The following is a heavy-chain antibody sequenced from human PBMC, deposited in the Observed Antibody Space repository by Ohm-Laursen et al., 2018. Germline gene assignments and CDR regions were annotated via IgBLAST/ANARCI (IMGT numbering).Heavy chain of an antibody. CDR3: ARDDHSNYVIVGYYYGMDV. CDR2: INHSGST. V-gene: IGHV4-34*01. CDR1: GGSFSGYY. J-gene: IGHJ6*02. Sequence: GTLSLTWAVYGGSFSGYYWSWIRQPPGKGLEWIGEINHSGSTNYNPSLKSRVTISVDTSKNQFSLKLSSVTAADTAVYYCARDDHSNYVIVGYYYGMDVWGQGTTVTVSS. D-gene: IGHD4-11*01.